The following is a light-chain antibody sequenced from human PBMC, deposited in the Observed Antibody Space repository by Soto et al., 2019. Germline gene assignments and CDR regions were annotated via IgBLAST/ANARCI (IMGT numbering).Light chain of an antibody. CDR1: QSISSW. J-gene: IGKJ1*01. V-gene: IGKV1-5*01. CDR2: DAS. Sequence: DIHITPSPSTLATSVGARVTITCRASQSISSWLAWYQQKPGKPPKLLIYDASTLESGVPSRFSGSGSGTEFTLTISSLQPDDFATYYCQQYKTYSTFGQGTKVAIK. CDR3: QQYKTYST.